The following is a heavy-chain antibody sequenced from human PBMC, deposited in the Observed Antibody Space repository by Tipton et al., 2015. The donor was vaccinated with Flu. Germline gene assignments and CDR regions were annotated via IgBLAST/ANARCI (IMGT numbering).Heavy chain of an antibody. CDR2: IKSETDGATT. CDR3: VTTRVFDILTGLYLPTHAFDT. Sequence: SLRLSCEGSGFTFRNAWMNWVRRAPGKGPEWVGRIKSETDGATTDYAAPVNDRFIVSRDDSKNRVFLQMNSLQIDDTAVYYSVTTRVFDILTGLYLPTHAFDTWCQGPMVTVSS. V-gene: IGHV3-15*07. J-gene: IGHJ3*02. CDR1: GFTFRNAW. D-gene: IGHD3-9*01.